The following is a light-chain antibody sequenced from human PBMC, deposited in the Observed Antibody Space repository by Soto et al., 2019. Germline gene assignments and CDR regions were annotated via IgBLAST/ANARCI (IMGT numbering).Light chain of an antibody. CDR3: QQYGSSSYT. CDR2: GAS. J-gene: IGKJ2*01. Sequence: EIVLTQSPGTLSLSPGERATLSCRASQSVSSTYLAWYQQNPGQAPRLLIYGASSRATGIPDRFSGSGSGTVFNLTISRLEPEDFAVYFCQQYGSSSYTFGQGTKLEIK. CDR1: QSVSSTY. V-gene: IGKV3-20*01.